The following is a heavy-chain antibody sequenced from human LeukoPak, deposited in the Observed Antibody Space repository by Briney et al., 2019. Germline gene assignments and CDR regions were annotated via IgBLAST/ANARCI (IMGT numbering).Heavy chain of an antibody. CDR2: INHSGST. D-gene: IGHD3-22*01. Sequence: PSETLSLTCAVYGGSFSGYYWSWIRQPPGKGLEWIGEINHSGSTNYNPSLKSRVTISVDTSKNQFSLKLSSVTAADTAVYYCARTPRYYYDSSGYYFASYYYYYYMDVWGKGTTVTISS. V-gene: IGHV4-34*01. J-gene: IGHJ6*03. CDR1: GGSFSGYY. CDR3: ARTPRYYYDSSGYYFASYYYYYYMDV.